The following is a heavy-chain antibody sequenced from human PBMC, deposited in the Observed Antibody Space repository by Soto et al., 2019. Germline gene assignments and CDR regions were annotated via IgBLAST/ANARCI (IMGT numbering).Heavy chain of an antibody. CDR3: AREGGPVVVIALFDY. CDR2: IKQDGSEK. V-gene: IGHV3-7*05. CDR1: GFTFNSYW. Sequence: EVQLVESGGGLVQPGGSLRLSCAASGFTFNSYWMSWVRQAPGKGLEWVANIKQDGSEKYYVDSVKGRFSISRDNAKNSLYLETNNLRAEDTAVYYCAREGGPVVVIALFDYWGQGTLVTVSS. J-gene: IGHJ4*02. D-gene: IGHD2-21*01.